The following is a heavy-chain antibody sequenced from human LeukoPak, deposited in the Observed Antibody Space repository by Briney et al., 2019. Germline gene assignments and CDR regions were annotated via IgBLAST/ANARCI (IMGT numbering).Heavy chain of an antibody. J-gene: IGHJ3*02. CDR3: AKNIVLMVYAIHPHDAFDI. CDR2: ISGSGGST. V-gene: IGHV3-23*01. Sequence: GGSLRLSCAPSGFTFSSYAMSWVRQAPGKGLGWVSAISGSGGSTYYADSVKGRFTISRDNSKNTLYLQMNSLRAEDTAVYYCAKNIVLMVYAIHPHDAFDIWGQGTMVTASS. D-gene: IGHD2-8*01. CDR1: GFTFSSYA.